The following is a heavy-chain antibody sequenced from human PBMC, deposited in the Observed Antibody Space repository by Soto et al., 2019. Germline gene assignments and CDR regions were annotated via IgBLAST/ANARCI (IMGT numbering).Heavy chain of an antibody. CDR3: TTDSCCSITVVRLAY. CDR1: GFIFSNSW. D-gene: IGHD2-2*01. V-gene: IGHV3-15*07. CDR2: IKSKSNGGPA. J-gene: IGHJ4*02. Sequence: PGGSLRLPSAASGFIFSNSWINLVRQVPGKGLEWVCRIKSKSNGGPADYAEPVQGRFAVSRDDSNNMVFLQMNSLKTEVTGIYYCTTDSCCSITVVRLAYWGQGTVVTVSS.